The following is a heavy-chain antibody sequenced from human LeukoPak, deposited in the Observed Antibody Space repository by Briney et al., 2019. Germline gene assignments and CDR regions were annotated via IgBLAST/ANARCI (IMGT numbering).Heavy chain of an antibody. Sequence: PSETLSLTCAVYGGSFSGYYWSWIRQPPGKGLEWIGEINHSGSTNYNPSLKSRVTISVDTPKNQFSLKLSSVTAADTAVYYCARQFYSSGWHGNDYWGQGTLVTVSS. CDR3: ARQFYSSGWHGNDY. D-gene: IGHD6-19*01. CDR1: GGSFSGYY. V-gene: IGHV4-34*01. J-gene: IGHJ4*02. CDR2: INHSGST.